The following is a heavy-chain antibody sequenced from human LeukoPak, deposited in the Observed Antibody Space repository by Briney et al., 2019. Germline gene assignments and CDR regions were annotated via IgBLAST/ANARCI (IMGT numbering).Heavy chain of an antibody. CDR3: ARDVGWSQYYFDF. CDR1: GFSFNTYW. CDR2: IKLDGSEK. Sequence: GGSLRLSCAASGFSFNTYWMSWVRQAPGKGLEWVANIKLDGSEKYYVDSVKGRFTIPRDNAKNSLYLQLNSLRAEDTAVYYCARDVGWSQYYFDFWGQGTLVTVSS. J-gene: IGHJ4*02. D-gene: IGHD2-15*01. V-gene: IGHV3-7*03.